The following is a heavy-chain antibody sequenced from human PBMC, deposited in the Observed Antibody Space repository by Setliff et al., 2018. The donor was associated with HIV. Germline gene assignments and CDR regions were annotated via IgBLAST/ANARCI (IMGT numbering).Heavy chain of an antibody. V-gene: IGHV4-59*08. CDR1: GDSIRGYY. D-gene: IGHD3-22*01. CDR2: VFYTGFA. J-gene: IGHJ4*02. Sequence: SETLSLTCTVSGDSIRGYYWSWIRQPPGKGLEWMGYVFYTGFAAYNPSLKSRLTISVDTSKSQFSLRLTSATAADTAIYYCARQVSIPGVAVTPVDYWGQGALVTVSS. CDR3: ARQVSIPGVAVTPVDY.